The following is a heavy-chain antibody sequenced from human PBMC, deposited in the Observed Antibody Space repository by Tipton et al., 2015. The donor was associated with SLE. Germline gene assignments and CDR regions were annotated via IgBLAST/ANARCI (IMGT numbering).Heavy chain of an antibody. Sequence: SLRLSCAASGFTFSSYSMNWVRQAPGKGLEWVSSISSSSSYIYYADSVKGRFTISRDNAKNSLYLQMNSLRAEDTAVYYCARDRGVSYSYYGMDVWGQGTTVTVSS. CDR1: GFTFSSYS. V-gene: IGHV3-21*03. CDR3: ARDRGVSYSYYGMDV. D-gene: IGHD3-10*01. CDR2: ISSSSSYI. J-gene: IGHJ6*02.